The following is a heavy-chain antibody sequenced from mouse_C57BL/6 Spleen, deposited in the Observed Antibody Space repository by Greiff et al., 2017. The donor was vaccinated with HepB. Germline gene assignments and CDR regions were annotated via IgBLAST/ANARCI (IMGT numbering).Heavy chain of an antibody. J-gene: IGHJ3*01. CDR1: GYTFTDYE. Sequence: VKLVESGAELVRPGASVTLSCKASGYTFTDYEMHWVKQTPVHGLEWIGAIDPETGGTAYNQKFKGKAILTADKSSSTAYMELRSLTSEDSAVYYCTREGGTGRFAYWGQGTLVTVSA. CDR3: TREGGTGRFAY. V-gene: IGHV1-15*01. D-gene: IGHD3-1*01. CDR2: IDPETGGT.